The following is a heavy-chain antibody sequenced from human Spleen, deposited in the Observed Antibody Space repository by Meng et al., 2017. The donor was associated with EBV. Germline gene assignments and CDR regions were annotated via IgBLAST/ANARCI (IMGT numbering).Heavy chain of an antibody. CDR2: INHSGST. D-gene: IGHD6-19*01. V-gene: IGHV4-34*01. CDR3: ARGSSSGWYYEYFQH. Sequence: QVQLQQWGAGLLKPSETLSLTCAVDGESLSGYYWSWIHQPPGKGLEWIGQINHSGSTNYNPSLKSRVTISVDTSKNHFSLTLSSVTAADTAVYYCARGSSSGWYYEYFQHWGQGTLVTVSS. J-gene: IGHJ1*01. CDR1: GESLSGYY.